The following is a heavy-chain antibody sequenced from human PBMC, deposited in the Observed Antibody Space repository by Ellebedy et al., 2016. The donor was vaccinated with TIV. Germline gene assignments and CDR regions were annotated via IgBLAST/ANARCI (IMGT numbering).Heavy chain of an antibody. CDR1: GWSLSGHF. D-gene: IGHD4-17*01. J-gene: IGHJ3*02. Sequence: MPSETLSLTCAVNGWSLSGHFYSWIRQPPGKGLEWIGLINHYGSTNYNPSLKSRVTVSVDTSKNQFSLKLSSVTVADTAVYYCARTDYGDSMAAFDIWGQGTMVTVSS. CDR2: INHYGST. V-gene: IGHV4-34*01. CDR3: ARTDYGDSMAAFDI.